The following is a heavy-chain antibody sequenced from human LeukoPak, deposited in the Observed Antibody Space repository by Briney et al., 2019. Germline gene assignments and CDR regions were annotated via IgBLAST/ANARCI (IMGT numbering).Heavy chain of an antibody. V-gene: IGHV3-49*04. J-gene: IGHJ4*02. CDR2: IRSKAYGGTT. D-gene: IGHD3-9*01. CDR3: TRDLNYDILTGSIY. Sequence: PGGFLRLSCTASGFTFGDYAMSWVRQAPGKGLEWVGFIRSKAYGGTTEYAASVKGRFTISRDDSKSIAYLQMNSLKTEDTAVYYCTRDLNYDILTGSIYWGQGTLVTVSS. CDR1: GFTFGDYA.